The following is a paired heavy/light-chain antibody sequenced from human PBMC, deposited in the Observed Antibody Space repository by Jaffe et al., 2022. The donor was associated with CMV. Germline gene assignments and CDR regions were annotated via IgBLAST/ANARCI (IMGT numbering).Heavy chain of an antibody. J-gene: IGHJ5*02. CDR2: IYYTGST. V-gene: IGHV4-39*01. CDR3: ARRGAVIGFLGRSRHPPTNSPFWFDP. CDR1: GGSMNSDVYS. Sequence: QLQLQESGPGLVKPSETLSLTCTVSGGSMNSDVYSWAWMRQAPGKEMEYIGAIYYTGSTNYNPSLQSRVNIFVDTSRKQFSLKLTSVTATDTAVYYCARRGAVIGFLGRSRHPPTNSPFWFDPWGQGSLVSVSS. D-gene: IGHD2-21*01.
Light chain of an antibody. CDR2: TAS. CDR1: QSISNY. CDR3: QQSFSSPLT. V-gene: IGKV1-39*01. Sequence: DIQMTQSPSSLSASVGDRITLTCRASQSISNYLNWYQQKPGRAPKLLIYTASTLQSGVPSRFSGGGSGTEFTLTISSLQPEDFATYFCQQSFSSPLTFGGGTKVEIK. J-gene: IGKJ4*01.